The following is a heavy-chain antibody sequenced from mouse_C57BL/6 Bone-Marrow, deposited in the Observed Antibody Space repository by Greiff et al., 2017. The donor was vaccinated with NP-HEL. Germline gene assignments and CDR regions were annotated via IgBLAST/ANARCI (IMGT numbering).Heavy chain of an antibody. V-gene: IGHV5-4*01. D-gene: IGHD3-1*01. CDR2: ISDGGSYT. Sequence: EVHLVESGGGLVKPGGSLKLSCAASGFTFSSYAMSWVRQTPEKRLEWVATISDGGSYTYYPDNVKGRFTISRDNAKNNLYLQMSHLKSEDTAMYYCAREWGLPSFFYYAMDYWGQGTSVTVSS. CDR1: GFTFSSYA. CDR3: AREWGLPSFFYYAMDY. J-gene: IGHJ4*01.